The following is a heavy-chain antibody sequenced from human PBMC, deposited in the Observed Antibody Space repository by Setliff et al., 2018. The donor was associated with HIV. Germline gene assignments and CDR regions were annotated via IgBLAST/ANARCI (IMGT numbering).Heavy chain of an antibody. J-gene: IGHJ3*02. CDR2: IYTSGST. D-gene: IGHD3-16*01. CDR1: GGSISSGGYY. V-gene: IGHV4-61*09. CDR3: ATFSPRDAFDI. Sequence: TSETLSLTCTVSGGSISSGGYYWSWIRQPAGKGLAWIGHIYTSGSTKYNPSLKGRVTISIDTSKNQFSLNLSSVTAADTAFYYCATFSPRDAFDIWGQGTMVTVSS.